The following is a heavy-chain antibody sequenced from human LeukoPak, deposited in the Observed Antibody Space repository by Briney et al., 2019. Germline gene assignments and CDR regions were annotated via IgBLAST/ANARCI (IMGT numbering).Heavy chain of an antibody. J-gene: IGHJ4*02. CDR1: GGTFSSYA. CDR3: ARIVSAAKQYSDYVGLDY. CDR2: IIPIFGTA. V-gene: IGHV1-69*13. D-gene: IGHD4-11*01. Sequence: SVKVSCKASGGTFSSYAISWVRQAPGQGLEWMGGIIPIFGTANYAQKFQGRVTITADESTSTAYMELSSLRSEDTAVYYCARIVSAAKQYSDYVGLDYWGQGTLVTVSS.